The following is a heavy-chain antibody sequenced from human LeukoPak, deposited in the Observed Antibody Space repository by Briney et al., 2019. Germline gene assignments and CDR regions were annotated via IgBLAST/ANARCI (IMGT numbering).Heavy chain of an antibody. CDR3: ARGPHPPPGIAVAGTIYFDY. Sequence: PGGSLRLSCAASGFTFSSYSMSWVRQAPGKGLEWVSYMSSSTRTIYYADSVKGRFTISRDNAKNSLYLQMNSLRAEDTAVYYCARGPHPPPGIAVAGTIYFDYWGQGTLVTVSS. CDR2: MSSSTRTI. D-gene: IGHD6-19*01. CDR1: GFTFSSYS. J-gene: IGHJ4*02. V-gene: IGHV3-48*04.